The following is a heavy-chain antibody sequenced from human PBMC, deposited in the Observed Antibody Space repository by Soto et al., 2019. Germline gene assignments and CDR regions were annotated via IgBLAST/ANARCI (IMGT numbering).Heavy chain of an antibody. J-gene: IGHJ6*02. D-gene: IGHD6-25*01. CDR2: ISAYNGNT. CDR3: ARDQPIQGAAINYGMDV. Sequence: QVQLVQSGAEVKKPGASVKVSRKASGYTFTSYGISWVRQAPGQGLEWMGWISAYNGNTNYAQKLQGRVTMTTDTSTSTAYMELRSLRSDDTAVYYCARDQPIQGAAINYGMDVWGQGTTVTVSS. CDR1: GYTFTSYG. V-gene: IGHV1-18*01.